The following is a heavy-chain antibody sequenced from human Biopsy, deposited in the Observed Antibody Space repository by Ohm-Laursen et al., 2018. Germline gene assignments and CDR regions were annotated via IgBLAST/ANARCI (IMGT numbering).Heavy chain of an antibody. CDR3: ARHAPSYSGSYWRYFDL. V-gene: IGHV4-59*08. CDR2: IYYTGST. J-gene: IGHJ2*01. CDR1: GGSISSYY. D-gene: IGHD1-26*01. Sequence: PSQTLSLTCTVSGGSISSYYWSWIRQPPGKGLEWIGYIYYTGSTNYNPSLKSLVTISVDTSMNHLPLRRTSVTAADTAVYYCARHAPSYSGSYWRYFDLWGRGTLVTVSS.